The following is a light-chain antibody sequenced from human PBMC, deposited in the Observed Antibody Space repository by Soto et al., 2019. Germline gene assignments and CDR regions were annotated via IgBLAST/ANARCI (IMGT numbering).Light chain of an antibody. CDR2: DVT. Sequence: QSALTQPASVSGSPGQSITISRSGPTTDIHDFNSISWYQHHPGKAPKLIAYDVTRRPSGVSRRFSGSKSGLTASLTISGLQAEDEADYFCASYTTTNILLFGTATKVTVL. V-gene: IGLV2-14*01. CDR3: ASYTTTNILL. J-gene: IGLJ1*01. CDR1: TTDIHDFNS.